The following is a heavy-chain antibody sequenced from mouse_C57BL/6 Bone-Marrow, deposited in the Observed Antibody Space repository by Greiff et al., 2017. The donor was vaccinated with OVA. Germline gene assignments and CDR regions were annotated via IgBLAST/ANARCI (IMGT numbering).Heavy chain of an antibody. D-gene: IGHD1-1*01. CDR2: IYPGNSDT. CDR1: GYTFTSYW. V-gene: IGHV1-5*01. Sequence: VQLQQSGTVLARPGASVKMSCKTSGYTFTSYWMHWVKQRPGQGLEWIGAIYPGNSDTSYNQKFKGKAKLTAVTSASTAYMELSSLTNEDSAVYYCTALYGSSYGSFDYWGQGTTLTVSS. CDR3: TALYGSSYGSFDY. J-gene: IGHJ2*01.